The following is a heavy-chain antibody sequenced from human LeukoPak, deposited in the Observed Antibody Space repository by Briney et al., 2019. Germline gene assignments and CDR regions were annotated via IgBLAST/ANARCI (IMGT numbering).Heavy chain of an antibody. CDR1: GFTFDDYA. J-gene: IGHJ4*02. CDR3: AKVRRGYSYGYVDY. CDR2: INWNSNDI. V-gene: IGHV3-9*01. D-gene: IGHD5-18*01. Sequence: GGSLRLSCAASGFTFDDYAMHWVRQAPGKGLEWVSGINWNSNDIGYADSVKGRFTISRDNAKNSLHLQMNSLRAEDTALYYCAKVRRGYSYGYVDYWGQGTLVTVSS.